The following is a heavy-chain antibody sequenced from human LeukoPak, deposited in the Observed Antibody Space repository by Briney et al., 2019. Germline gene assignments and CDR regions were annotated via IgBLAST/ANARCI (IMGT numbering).Heavy chain of an antibody. V-gene: IGHV3-30*18. Sequence: GGSLRLSCAASGFTFSSYGMHWVRQAPGKGLEWVAVISYDVSNKYYADSVKGRFTISRDNSKNTPYLQMNSLRAEDTAVYYCAKDSSSWYLVYYFDYWGQGTLVTVSS. CDR3: AKDSSSWYLVYYFDY. CDR1: GFTFSSYG. D-gene: IGHD6-13*01. CDR2: ISYDVSNK. J-gene: IGHJ4*02.